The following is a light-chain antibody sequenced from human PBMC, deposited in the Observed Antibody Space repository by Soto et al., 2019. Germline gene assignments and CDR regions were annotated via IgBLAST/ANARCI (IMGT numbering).Light chain of an antibody. Sequence: QSALTQPASESGSPGQSITISCTGTSSDVGGYNYVSWYQQHPGKAPKLMIYDVSNRPSGVSNRFSGSESGNTASLTISGLQAEDEADYYCSSYTSSSTLVVFGGGTKLTVL. CDR2: DVS. J-gene: IGLJ2*01. CDR3: SSYTSSSTLVV. CDR1: SSDVGGYNY. V-gene: IGLV2-14*01.